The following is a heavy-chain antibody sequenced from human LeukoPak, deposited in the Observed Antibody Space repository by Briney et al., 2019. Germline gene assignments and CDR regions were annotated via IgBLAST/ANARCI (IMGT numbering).Heavy chain of an antibody. Sequence: ASVKVSCKASGYTFTNFDINWVRQATGQGLEWMGWMNPKTGNTGSAQKLQGRVAITGNTSISTAYMELSSLRSEDTAVYYCVRIDYSNAFDIWGQGTMVTVSS. CDR3: VRIDYSNAFDI. V-gene: IGHV1-8*01. D-gene: IGHD4-11*01. CDR1: GYTFTNFD. J-gene: IGHJ3*02. CDR2: MNPKTGNT.